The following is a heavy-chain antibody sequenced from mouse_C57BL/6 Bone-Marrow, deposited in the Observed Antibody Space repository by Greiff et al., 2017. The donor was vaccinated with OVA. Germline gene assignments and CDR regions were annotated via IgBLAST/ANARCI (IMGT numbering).Heavy chain of an antibody. D-gene: IGHD1-1*01. V-gene: IGHV1-18*01. CDR1: GYTFTDYN. Sequence: VQLQQSGPELVKPGASVKIPCKASGYTFTDYNMDWVKQSHGKSLEWIGDINPNNGGTIYNQKFKGKATLTVDKSSSTAYMELRSLTSEDTAVYYCARYGDLPLMDYWGQGTSVTVSS. CDR2: INPNNGGT. CDR3: ARYGDLPLMDY. J-gene: IGHJ4*01.